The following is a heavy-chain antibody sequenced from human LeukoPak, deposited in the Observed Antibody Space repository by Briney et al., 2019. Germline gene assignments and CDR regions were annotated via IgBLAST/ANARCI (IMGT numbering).Heavy chain of an antibody. V-gene: IGHV4-59*01. CDR2: IYYSGST. D-gene: IGHD4-17*01. CDR1: GGSITSYN. Sequence: SETLSLTCTVSGGSITSYNWSWIRQPPGKGLEWIGYIYYSGSTNYNPSRKSRVTISIDTSKNQFSLKLSSVTAADTAVYYCARQTTEGFDPWGQGVLVTVSS. J-gene: IGHJ5*02. CDR3: ARQTTEGFDP.